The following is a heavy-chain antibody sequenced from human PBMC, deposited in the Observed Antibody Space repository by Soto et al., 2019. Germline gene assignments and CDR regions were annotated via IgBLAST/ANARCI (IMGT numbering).Heavy chain of an antibody. V-gene: IGHV1-18*01. CDR2: ISPYNGMT. D-gene: IGHD5-18*01. Sequence: ASVKVSCKASGYSFTSYGIGWVRQVPGQGPERMGWISPYNGMTNYAHSVKGRVVMTTDISTNTVYLELRSLRPDDSAIYYCGRCRTDSYAMDVWGQGTTVTVSS. CDR3: GRCRTDSYAMDV. J-gene: IGHJ6*02. CDR1: GYSFTSYG.